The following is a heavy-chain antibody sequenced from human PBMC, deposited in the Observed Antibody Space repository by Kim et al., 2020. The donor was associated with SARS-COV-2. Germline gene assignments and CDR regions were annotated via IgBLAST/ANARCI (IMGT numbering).Heavy chain of an antibody. CDR1: GYTFNNYA. J-gene: IGHJ4*02. D-gene: IGHD1-26*01. CDR3: ARDGGKSYSSFL. Sequence: ASVKVSCKASGYTFNNYAIHWVRQAPGQGLEWLGWISTGTGNTKYSQKFQGRVTITMDTSASTAYMELSSLRSEDSAMYHCARDGGKSYSSFLWGPGTLVTVSS. CDR2: ISTGTGNT. V-gene: IGHV1-3*04.